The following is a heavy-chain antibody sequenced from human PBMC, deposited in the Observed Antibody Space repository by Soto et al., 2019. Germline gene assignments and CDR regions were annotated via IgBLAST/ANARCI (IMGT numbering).Heavy chain of an antibody. J-gene: IGHJ6*02. CDR3: AREEYYYDSSGYYSYYYGMDV. D-gene: IGHD3-22*01. CDR1: GGSFSGYC. CDR2: INHSGST. V-gene: IGHV4-34*01. Sequence: PSETLSLTCAVYGGSFSGYCWSWIRQPPGKGLEWIGEINHSGSTNYNPSLKSRVTISVDTSKNQFSLKLSSVTAADTAVYYCAREEYYYDSSGYYSYYYGMDVWGQGTTVTVSS.